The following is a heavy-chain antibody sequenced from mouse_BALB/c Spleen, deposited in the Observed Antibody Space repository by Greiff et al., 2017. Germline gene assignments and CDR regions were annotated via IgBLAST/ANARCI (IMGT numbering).Heavy chain of an antibody. CDR3: ASSYGSSPLFAY. V-gene: IGHV2-4-1*01. CDR2: IWSGGST. J-gene: IGHJ3*01. D-gene: IGHD1-1*01. CDR1: GFSLTSYG. Sequence: QVQLQQSGPGLVQPSQSLSITCTVSGFSLTSYGVHWVRQSPGTGLEWLGVIWSGGSTDYNAAFISRLSISKDNSKSQVFFKMNSLQADDTAIYYCASSYGSSPLFAYWGQGTLVTVSA.